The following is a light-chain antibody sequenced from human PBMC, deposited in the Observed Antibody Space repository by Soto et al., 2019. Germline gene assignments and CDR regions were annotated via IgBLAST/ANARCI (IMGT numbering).Light chain of an antibody. Sequence: EVVMTQSPATLSASPGERAALSCRASQSVSSNLAWYQQKPGQAPRLLIYGASTRASGVPTRFSGSGSGTQFTLTISSLQSEDFAVYYCHQYDKWPPITFGQGTRLEIK. CDR3: HQYDKWPPIT. V-gene: IGKV3-15*01. CDR2: GAS. J-gene: IGKJ5*01. CDR1: QSVSSN.